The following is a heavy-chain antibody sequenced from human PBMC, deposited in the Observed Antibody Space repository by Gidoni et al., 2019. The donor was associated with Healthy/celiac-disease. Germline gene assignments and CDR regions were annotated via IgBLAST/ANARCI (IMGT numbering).Heavy chain of an antibody. CDR2: ISGSGGST. CDR3: AKGGGYDFWSGYYKSDWFDP. Sequence: EVQLLESGGGLVQPGGSLRLSCAASGFTFSSYAMSWVRQAPGKGLEWVSAISGSGGSTYYADSVKGRFTISRDNSKNTLYLQMNSLRAEDTAVYYCAKGGGYDFWSGYYKSDWFDPWGQGTLVTVSS. J-gene: IGHJ5*02. CDR1: GFTFSSYA. V-gene: IGHV3-23*01. D-gene: IGHD3-3*01.